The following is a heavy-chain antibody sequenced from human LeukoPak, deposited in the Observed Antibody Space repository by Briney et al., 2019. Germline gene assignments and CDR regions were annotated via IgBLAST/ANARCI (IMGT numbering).Heavy chain of an antibody. CDR1: GFTFSSYS. CDR3: ARDQVKDFDY. Sequence: PGGSLRLSCAASGFTFSSYSMNWVRQAPGKGLEWVSSISSSSSYIYYADSVKGRFTISRDNAKNSLYLQMNSLRAENTAVYYCARDQVKDFDYWGQGTLVTVSS. V-gene: IGHV3-21*01. D-gene: IGHD4-23*01. CDR2: ISSSSSYI. J-gene: IGHJ4*02.